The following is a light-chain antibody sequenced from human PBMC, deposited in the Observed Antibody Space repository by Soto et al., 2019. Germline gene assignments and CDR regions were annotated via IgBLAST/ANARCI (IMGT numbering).Light chain of an antibody. V-gene: IGKV1-39*01. CDR1: QSIDNC. Sequence: DIQMTQSPSSLSASVGDRVTITCRGSQSIDNCLNWYQQKPGKAPNLLIYAASTLLSGVPSRFSGRGSGTHFTLTISSLQPEDFATYYCQQSYSSPETFGQGTKVEIK. J-gene: IGKJ1*01. CDR3: QQSYSSPET. CDR2: AAS.